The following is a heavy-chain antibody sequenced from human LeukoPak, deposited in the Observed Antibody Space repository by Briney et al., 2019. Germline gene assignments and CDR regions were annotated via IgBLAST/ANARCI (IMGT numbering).Heavy chain of an antibody. CDR2: AYYNENT. CDR3: ARDGGYSGSYYSD. J-gene: IGHJ4*02. CDR1: GGSISSSSYY. D-gene: IGHD1-26*01. V-gene: IGHV4-39*07. Sequence: PSETLSLTCTVSGGSISSSSYYRVWIRQSPGKGLEWIGSAYYNENTYYNPSLKSRATISVDTSKNQFSLKLSSVTAADTAVYYCARDGGYSGSYYSDWGQGTLVTVFS.